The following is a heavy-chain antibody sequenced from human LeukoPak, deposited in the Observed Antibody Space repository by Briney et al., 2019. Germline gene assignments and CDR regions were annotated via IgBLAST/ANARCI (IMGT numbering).Heavy chain of an antibody. CDR1: GGSMRSSNFY. Sequence: PSETLSLTCTVSGGSMRSSNFYWGWIRQPPGKGLEWIGNINYSGSTYYNPAVKSRVTLSVDVSKNRFSLNLSSVTAADTALYFCARTHFGSLGWFDPWGQGIQVIVSS. CDR3: ARTHFGSLGWFDP. CDR2: INYSGST. J-gene: IGHJ5*02. D-gene: IGHD3-3*01. V-gene: IGHV4-39*07.